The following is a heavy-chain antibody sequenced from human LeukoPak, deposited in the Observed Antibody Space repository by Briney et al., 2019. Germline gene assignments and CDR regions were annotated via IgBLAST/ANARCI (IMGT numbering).Heavy chain of an antibody. D-gene: IGHD2-15*01. CDR2: ISCSGGST. V-gene: IGHV3-23*01. J-gene: IGHJ6*02. Sequence: PGGSLRLSCAAPGFTFSSYAMSWVRQAPGKGLEWVSAISCSGGSTYYADSVKGRFTISRDNSKNTLYLQMNSLRAEDTAVYYCARGRYCSGGSCYPRVPASYYGMDVWGQGTTVTVSS. CDR3: ARGRYCSGGSCYPRVPASYYGMDV. CDR1: GFTFSSYA.